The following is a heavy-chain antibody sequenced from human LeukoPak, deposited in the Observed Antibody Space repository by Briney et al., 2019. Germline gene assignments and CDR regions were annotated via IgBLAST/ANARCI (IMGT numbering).Heavy chain of an antibody. CDR2: ISRDGLTK. CDR1: GLTFRNYG. V-gene: IGHV3-30*18. CDR3: AKEGTWGNWYFDL. D-gene: IGHD3-16*01. J-gene: IGHJ2*01. Sequence: GGSLRLSCAASGLTFRNYGMHWVRQAPGKVLEWVAVISRDGLTKYYAHSVKGRFTLHRDNSRNTLYLEMNSLRDEDTAVYYCAKEGTWGNWYFDLWGRGTLVIVTS.